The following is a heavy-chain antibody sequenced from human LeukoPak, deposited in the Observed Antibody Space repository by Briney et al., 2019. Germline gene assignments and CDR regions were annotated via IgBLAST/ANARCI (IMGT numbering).Heavy chain of an antibody. D-gene: IGHD5-18*01. Sequence: GGSLRLSCAVSGFTFSSYGMHWVRQAPGKGLEWVAVIWYDGSNKYYADSVKGRFTISRDNSKNTLYLQMNSLRAEDTAVYYCAKGGYSYGYSFDYWGQGTLVTVSS. CDR1: GFTFSSYG. CDR3: AKGGYSYGYSFDY. CDR2: IWYDGSNK. V-gene: IGHV3-33*06. J-gene: IGHJ4*02.